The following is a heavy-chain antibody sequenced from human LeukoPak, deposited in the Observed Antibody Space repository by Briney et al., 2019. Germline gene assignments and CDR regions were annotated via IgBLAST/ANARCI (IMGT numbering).Heavy chain of an antibody. J-gene: IGHJ4*02. CDR1: GFTFSSIA. CDR2: ICGNGGGT. D-gene: IGHD1-26*01. Sequence: PGGSLRLSCAASGFTFSSIAMSWVRQAPDKGLEWVSTICGNGGGTYYADSVRGRFTISRDDTKNTLYLQMNSLRADDTAVYYCAKDLGRYRNNFFDYWGQGNLVTVSS. V-gene: IGHV3-23*01. CDR3: AKDLGRYRNNFFDY.